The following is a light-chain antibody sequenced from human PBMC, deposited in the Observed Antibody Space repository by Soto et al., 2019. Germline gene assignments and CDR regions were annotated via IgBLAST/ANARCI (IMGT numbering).Light chain of an antibody. CDR1: QGINSW. CDR3: QQANSFPWT. CDR2: AAS. J-gene: IGKJ1*01. V-gene: IGKV1-12*01. Sequence: DIQMTQSPSSVSASVGDRVTMTCRASQGINSWLAWYQQKPGKAPKLLIYAASNLQSGVPSRFSGSGSGTDFTPTISSLQPEDFATYYCQQANSFPWTFGQGTKVDIK.